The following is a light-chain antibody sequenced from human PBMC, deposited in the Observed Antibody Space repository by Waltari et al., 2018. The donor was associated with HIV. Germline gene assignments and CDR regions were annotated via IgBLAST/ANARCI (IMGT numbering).Light chain of an antibody. J-gene: IGLJ1*01. Sequence: QSALTQPASVSGSPGQSITISCTGTSRDVGGYNYVSWYQQHPGKAPKLMIYEVSNRPSGVSNRFSGSKSGNTASLTISGLQAEDEAGYYCSSYTISSTLYVFGTGTKVTVL. CDR3: SSYTISSTLYV. V-gene: IGLV2-14*01. CDR1: SRDVGGYNY. CDR2: EVS.